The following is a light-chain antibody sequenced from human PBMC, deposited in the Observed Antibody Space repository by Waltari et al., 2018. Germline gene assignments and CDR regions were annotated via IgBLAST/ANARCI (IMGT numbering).Light chain of an antibody. CDR1: SGSIASNY. Sequence: NFMLTQPHSVSESPGKTVTIPCTRSSGSIASNYVQWYQQRPGSPPTTVIYEDNQRPPGVPDRFSGSIDSSSNSASLTISGLKTEDEADYYCQSYDSSNLVFGGGTKLTVL. J-gene: IGLJ2*01. CDR3: QSYDSSNLV. CDR2: EDN. V-gene: IGLV6-57*01.